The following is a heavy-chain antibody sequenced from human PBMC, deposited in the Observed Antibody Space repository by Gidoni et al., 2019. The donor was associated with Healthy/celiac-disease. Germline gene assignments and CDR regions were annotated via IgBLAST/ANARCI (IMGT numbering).Heavy chain of an antibody. V-gene: IGHV1-18*01. CDR2: IRAYNVNT. D-gene: IGHD2-15*01. CDR1: GYSFTSYG. J-gene: IGHJ6*02. CDR3: ARELAGYCSGGSCYSYYYYVMDV. Sequence: QVQRVTSDAEVKKPGASVKVSGKASGYSFTSYGLSWVRQAPGQGLEWMGWIRAYNVNTNYAQKLPGRVTMTTDTSTTTAYMELRSLRSDDTAVYYCARELAGYCSGGSCYSYYYYVMDVWGQGTTVTVSS.